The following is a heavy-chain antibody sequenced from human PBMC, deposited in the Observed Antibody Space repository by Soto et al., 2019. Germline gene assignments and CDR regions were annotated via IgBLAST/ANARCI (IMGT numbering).Heavy chain of an antibody. Sequence: PSETLSLTCTASGGSISSYYWSWIRQPPGKGLEWIGYIYYSGSTNYNPSLKSRVTISVDTSKNQFSLKLSSVTAADTAVYYCARRTMDFWSGYSYYYYMDVWGKGTTVTVSS. J-gene: IGHJ6*03. D-gene: IGHD3-3*01. V-gene: IGHV4-59*08. CDR2: IYYSGST. CDR3: ARRTMDFWSGYSYYYYMDV. CDR1: GGSISSYY.